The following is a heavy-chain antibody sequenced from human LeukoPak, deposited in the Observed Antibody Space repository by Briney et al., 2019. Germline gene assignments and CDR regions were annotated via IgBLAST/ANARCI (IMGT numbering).Heavy chain of an antibody. D-gene: IGHD4-11*01. CDR3: VSTVTTSYGMDV. Sequence: GGSLRLSCAASGFTFSNCAMSWVRQAPGRELEWVSTIGGSGGSTYYADSVKGRLTISRDNSKNTLYLQMNSLRAEDTAIYYCVSTVTTSYGMDVWGQGTTVTVSS. CDR2: IGGSGGST. J-gene: IGHJ6*02. CDR1: GFTFSNCA. V-gene: IGHV3-23*01.